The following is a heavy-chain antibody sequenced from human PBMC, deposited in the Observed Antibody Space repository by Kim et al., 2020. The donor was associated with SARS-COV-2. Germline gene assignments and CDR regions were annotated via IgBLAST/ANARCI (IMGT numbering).Heavy chain of an antibody. J-gene: IGHJ4*02. Sequence: SETLSLTCTVSGGSVSSGSYYWSWIRQPPGKGLEWIGYIYYSGSTNYNPSLKSRVTISVDTSKNQFSLKLSSVTAADTAVYYCAKRSPFPPGDDYRFSTYYYDSSGYTPRGYFDYWGQVTLVTVSS. V-gene: IGHV4-61*01. D-gene: IGHD3-22*01. CDR2: IYYSGST. CDR1: GGSVSSGSYY. CDR3: AKRSPFPPGDDYRFSTYYYDSSGYTPRGYFDY.